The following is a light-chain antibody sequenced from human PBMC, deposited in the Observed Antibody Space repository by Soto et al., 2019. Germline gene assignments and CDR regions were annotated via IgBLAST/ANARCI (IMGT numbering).Light chain of an antibody. J-gene: IGKJ4*02. CDR2: DAS. CDR1: PSASSY. Sequence: EIVWTQSPATLSLSPGERATLSCRASPSASSYLAWYQQKPGQAPRRLIYDASNRDTGLPAWFSGSGSETDFSLTISSRGREDFVVYYCQQRGIWLPLTFGGGTKVEIK. V-gene: IGKV3-11*01. CDR3: QQRGIWLPLT.